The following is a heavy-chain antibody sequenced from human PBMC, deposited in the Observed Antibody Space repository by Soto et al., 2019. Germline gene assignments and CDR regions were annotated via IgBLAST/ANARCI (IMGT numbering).Heavy chain of an antibody. Sequence: QVQLVQSGAEVKKPGSSVKVSCKASGGTFSSYAISWVRQAPGQGLEWMGGIIPIFGTANYAQKFQGRVTITADESKSTGYMELSSLRCEDTAVYYCAAYYDLWSGSPSGPNWFDPWGQGTLVTVSS. V-gene: IGHV1-69*12. CDR2: IIPIFGTA. J-gene: IGHJ5*02. D-gene: IGHD3-3*01. CDR1: GGTFSSYA. CDR3: AAYYDLWSGSPSGPNWFDP.